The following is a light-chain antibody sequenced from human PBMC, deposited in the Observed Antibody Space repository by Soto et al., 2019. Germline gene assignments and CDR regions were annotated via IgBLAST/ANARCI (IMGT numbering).Light chain of an antibody. V-gene: IGKV3-11*01. CDR1: QSVSSY. J-gene: IGKJ3*01. CDR3: QQRSNWLFT. CDR2: DAS. Sequence: ELVLTQSPATLSLSPGERATLSCRASQSVSSYLAWYQQKPGQAPRLLISDASTMATGIPARFSGSGSGTDFTLTISSLEPEVCAVYYCQQRSNWLFTFGPGTKVDIK.